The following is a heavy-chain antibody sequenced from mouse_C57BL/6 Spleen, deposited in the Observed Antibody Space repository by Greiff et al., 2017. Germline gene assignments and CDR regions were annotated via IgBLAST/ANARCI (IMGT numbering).Heavy chain of an antibody. V-gene: IGHV1-54*01. J-gene: IGHJ3*01. CDR1: GYAFTNYL. CDR3: AGAVGSVRKFAY. CDR2: INPGSGGT. Sequence: VQLQQSGAELVRPGTSVKVSCKASGYAFTNYLIEWVKQRPGQGLEWIGVINPGSGGTNDNEKFKGKATLTEDKSSSTAYMQLSSLTAEDSAVYFCAGAVGSVRKFAYWGQGTLVTVSA. D-gene: IGHD2-14*01.